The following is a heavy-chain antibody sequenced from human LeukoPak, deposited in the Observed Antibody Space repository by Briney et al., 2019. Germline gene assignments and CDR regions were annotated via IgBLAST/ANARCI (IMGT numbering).Heavy chain of an antibody. CDR3: ARGANYAFDL. CDR2: TQSNGNR. J-gene: IGHJ3*01. D-gene: IGHD5-24*01. V-gene: IGHV3-30*02. Sequence: GGSLRLSCATSGFALSSFGMDWVRQVPGKGLEWVAFTQSNGNRYYTDSVKGRFSISRDTSMDTLFLQMNSLRPEDTAVYYCARGANYAFDLWGQGTMVTVSS. CDR1: GFALSSFG.